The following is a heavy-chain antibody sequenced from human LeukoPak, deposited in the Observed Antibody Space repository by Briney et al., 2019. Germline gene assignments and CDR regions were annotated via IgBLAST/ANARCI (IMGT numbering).Heavy chain of an antibody. J-gene: IGHJ6*02. CDR2: ISAYNGNT. Sequence: ASVKVSCKASGYTFTSYGISWVRQAPGQGLEWMGWISAYNGNTNYAQKIQGRVTMNTDTSTSTAYMELRRLRYDDTVVYYCARGGYDFWSGYWRGGGNGMDVWGQGTTVTVSS. D-gene: IGHD3-3*01. CDR3: ARGGYDFWSGYWRGGGNGMDV. V-gene: IGHV1-18*01. CDR1: GYTFTSYG.